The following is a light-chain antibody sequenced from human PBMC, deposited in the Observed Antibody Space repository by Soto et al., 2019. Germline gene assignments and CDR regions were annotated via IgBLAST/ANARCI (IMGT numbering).Light chain of an antibody. J-gene: IGLJ2*01. CDR3: QTWGTGIVV. Sequence: QPVLTQSPSASASLGASVKLTCTLSSGHSSYAIAWHQQQPEKGPRYLMKLNSDGSPSKGDGIPDRFSGSSSGAERYLTISSRQSEDEADCYCQTWGTGIVVFGGGTKLTV. V-gene: IGLV4-69*01. CDR1: SGHSSYA. CDR2: LNSDGSP.